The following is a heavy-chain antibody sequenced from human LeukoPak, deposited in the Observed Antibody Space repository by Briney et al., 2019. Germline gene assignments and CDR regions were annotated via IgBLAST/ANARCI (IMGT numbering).Heavy chain of an antibody. J-gene: IGHJ4*02. CDR3: AREIAAAGHEGYFDY. CDR1: GGSISNYY. D-gene: IGHD6-13*01. Sequence: SETLSLTCTVSGGSISNYYWSWIRQPPGKGLEWIGYIYYSGSTNYNPSLKSRVTISVDTSKNQFSLKLSSVTAADTAVYYCAREIAAAGHEGYFDYWGQGTLVTVSS. V-gene: IGHV4-59*01. CDR2: IYYSGST.